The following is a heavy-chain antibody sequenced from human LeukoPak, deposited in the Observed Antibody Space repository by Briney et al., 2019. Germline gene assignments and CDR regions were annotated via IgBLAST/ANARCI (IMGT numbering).Heavy chain of an antibody. Sequence: PSGTLSLTCAVSGGSISSSNWWSWVRPPPGKGLECRGEIYHSGSTNYNPSLKSRVTISVDKSKNQFSLKLSSVTAADTAVYYSARSCSSTSCYSSADWFDPWGQGTLVTVSS. CDR3: ARSCSSTSCYSSADWFDP. CDR2: IYHSGST. J-gene: IGHJ5*02. CDR1: GGSISSSNW. D-gene: IGHD2-2*01. V-gene: IGHV4-4*02.